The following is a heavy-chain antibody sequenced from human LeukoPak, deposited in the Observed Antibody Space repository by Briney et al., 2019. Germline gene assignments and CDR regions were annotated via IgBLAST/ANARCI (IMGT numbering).Heavy chain of an antibody. V-gene: IGHV4-34*01. Sequence: SETLSLTCAVYGKSFRGYYWSWIRQPPRKGLEWIGEINHSGSTNYNPSLKSRVTISVDTSKNQFSLKLSSVTAADTAVYYCAAVAGTIVRLDYWGQGTLVTVSS. D-gene: IGHD6-19*01. CDR2: INHSGST. CDR1: GKSFRGYY. J-gene: IGHJ4*02. CDR3: AAVAGTIVRLDY.